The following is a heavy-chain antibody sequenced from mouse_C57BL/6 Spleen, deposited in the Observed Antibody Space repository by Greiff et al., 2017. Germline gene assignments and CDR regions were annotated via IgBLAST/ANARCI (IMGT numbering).Heavy chain of an antibody. D-gene: IGHD1-1*01. CDR1: GFTFSDYG. Sequence: EVKLVESGGGLVKPGGSLKLSCAASGFTFSDYGMHWVRQAPEKGLEWVAYISSGSSTIYYADTVKGRFTISRDNAKNTLFLQMTSLRSEDTAMYYCARTTGSSYYFDYWGQGTTLTVSS. J-gene: IGHJ2*01. V-gene: IGHV5-17*01. CDR3: ARTTGSSYYFDY. CDR2: ISSGSSTI.